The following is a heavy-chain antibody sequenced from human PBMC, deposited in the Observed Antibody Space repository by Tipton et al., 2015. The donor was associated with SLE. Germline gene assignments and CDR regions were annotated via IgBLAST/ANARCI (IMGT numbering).Heavy chain of an antibody. V-gene: IGHV4-34*01. CDR2: INHSGGT. J-gene: IGHJ4*02. CDR1: GDSISGQY. D-gene: IGHD6-6*01. Sequence: TLSLTCTVSGDSISGQYWSWIRQPPGKGLEWIGEINHSGGTNYNPSLKSRVTISLEQSKNQLSLRLSSVTAADTSVYYCARGRIAARYFDYWGQGTLVTVSS. CDR3: ARGRIAARYFDY.